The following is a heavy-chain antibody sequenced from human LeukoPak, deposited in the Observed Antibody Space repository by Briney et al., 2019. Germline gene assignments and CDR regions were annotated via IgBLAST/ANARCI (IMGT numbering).Heavy chain of an antibody. CDR3: ARSDHNSWNAFDI. V-gene: IGHV3-23*01. D-gene: IGHD1-26*01. J-gene: IGHJ3*02. CDR1: GFTFSSYA. Sequence: GGSLRLSCAASGFTFSSYAMSWVRQAPGKGLEWVSLISHSGGSTYYADSVKGRFTISTDNSKNTLYLQMNSLRAEDTAVYYCARSDHNSWNAFDIWGQGTMVTVSS. CDR2: ISHSGGST.